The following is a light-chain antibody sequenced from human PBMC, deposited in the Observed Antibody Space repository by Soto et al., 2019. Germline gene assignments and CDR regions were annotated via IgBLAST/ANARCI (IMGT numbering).Light chain of an antibody. Sequence: QSALTQPRSVSGSPGQSVTISCTGTNSDVGGYNYVSWYQQYPGKAPKLMISGVSERPSGVPDRFSGSKSGNTASLTIAGLLAEDEADYYCCSYVAADTWVFGGGTKLTVL. CDR3: CSYVAADTWV. CDR2: GVS. V-gene: IGLV2-11*01. CDR1: NSDVGGYNY. J-gene: IGLJ3*02.